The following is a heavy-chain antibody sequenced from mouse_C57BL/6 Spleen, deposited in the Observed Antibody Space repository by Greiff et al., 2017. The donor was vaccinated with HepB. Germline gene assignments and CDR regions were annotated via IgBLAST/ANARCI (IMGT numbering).Heavy chain of an antibody. CDR2: INYDGSST. CDR3: ARDGDYYGISSYWYFDV. J-gene: IGHJ1*03. CDR1: GFTFSDYY. D-gene: IGHD1-1*01. Sequence: EVLLVESEGGLVQPGSSMNLSCTVSGFTFSDYYMAWVRQVPEKGLEWVANINYDGSSTYSLDSLSSRFIISSDNAKNILYLQMSSLKSEDTATYYCARDGDYYGISSYWYFDVWGTGTTVTVSS. V-gene: IGHV5-16*01.